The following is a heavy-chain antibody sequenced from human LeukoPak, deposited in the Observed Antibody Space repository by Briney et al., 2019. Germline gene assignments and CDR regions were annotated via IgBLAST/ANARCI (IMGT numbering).Heavy chain of an antibody. D-gene: IGHD6-13*01. Sequence: PSETLSLTCAVSGGSFSAYYWVWIRQPPGKELEWIGEINHSGSTHYNSSLNSRVTISVDTSTNHFSLRLSSVTAADTAVYYCARPGIAATGNAFDIWGQGTMVTVSS. J-gene: IGHJ3*02. CDR1: GGSFSAYY. CDR2: INHSGST. CDR3: ARPGIAATGNAFDI. V-gene: IGHV4-34*01.